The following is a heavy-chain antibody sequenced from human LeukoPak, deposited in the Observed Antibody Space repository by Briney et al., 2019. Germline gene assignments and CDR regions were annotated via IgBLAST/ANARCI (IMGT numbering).Heavy chain of an antibody. CDR2: ISGNTGDT. D-gene: IGHD5-12*01. CDR3: ARVGRTIVATMAY. Sequence: ASVKVSCKASGGTFSSYAISWVRQAPGQGLEWMGWISGNTGDTNYPQTFQDRVTMTIDTSTSTAYLELRSLRSDDTAVYYCARVGRTIVATMAYWGQGTQVTVSS. J-gene: IGHJ1*01. CDR1: GGTFSSYA. V-gene: IGHV1-18*01.